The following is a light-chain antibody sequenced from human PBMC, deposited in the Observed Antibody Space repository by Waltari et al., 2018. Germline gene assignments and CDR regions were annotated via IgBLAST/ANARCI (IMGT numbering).Light chain of an antibody. Sequence: QLVLTQSPSASASLGASVKLTCTLSSGHSSNIIAWLQQQPGEGPRYLMQVNSEGSHRKGDEIPDRFSGASSGAERYLTISSLQSEDEADYYCETGGHGTWVFGGGTKLTVL. J-gene: IGLJ3*02. V-gene: IGLV4-69*01. CDR1: SGHSSNI. CDR2: VNSEGSH. CDR3: ETGGHGTWV.